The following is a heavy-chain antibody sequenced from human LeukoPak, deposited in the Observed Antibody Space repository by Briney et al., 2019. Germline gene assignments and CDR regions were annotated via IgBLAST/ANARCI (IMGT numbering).Heavy chain of an antibody. CDR3: ASGYSYGFSGYFDY. CDR1: GGTFSSYA. CDR2: IIPIFGTA. V-gene: IGHV1-69*05. J-gene: IGHJ4*02. Sequence: ASVKVSCKASGGTFSSYAISWVRQAPGQGLEWMGGIIPIFGTANYAQKFQGRVTITTDESTSTAYMELSSLRSEDTAVYYCASGYSYGFSGYFDYWGRGTLVTVSS. D-gene: IGHD5-18*01.